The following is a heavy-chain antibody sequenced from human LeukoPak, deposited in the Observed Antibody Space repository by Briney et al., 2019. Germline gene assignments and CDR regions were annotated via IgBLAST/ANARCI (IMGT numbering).Heavy chain of an antibody. V-gene: IGHV3-30-3*01. J-gene: IGHJ6*02. CDR1: GFTFSSYA. CDR3: ARDFVRRVVPAASGGMDV. D-gene: IGHD2-2*01. Sequence: PGRSLRLSCAASGFTFSSYAMHWVRQAPGKGLEWVAVISYDGSNKYYADSVKGRFTISRDNSKNTLYLQMNSLRAEDTAVYYCARDFVRRVVPAASGGMDVWGQGTTVTVSS. CDR2: ISYDGSNK.